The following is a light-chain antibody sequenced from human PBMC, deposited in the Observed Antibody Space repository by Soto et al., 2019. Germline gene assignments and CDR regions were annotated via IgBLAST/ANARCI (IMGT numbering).Light chain of an antibody. CDR2: GTS. Sequence: EIVLTQSPGTLSLSPGDRATLSCRASQSINGNYLHWYQQKPGQAPRLLLFGTSSRATGIPDRFIGGGSGTDFTLTISRLEPEDFAVYYCQQCGSLPGTFGQGTKVESK. J-gene: IGKJ1*01. CDR3: QQCGSLPGT. CDR1: QSINGNY. V-gene: IGKV3-20*01.